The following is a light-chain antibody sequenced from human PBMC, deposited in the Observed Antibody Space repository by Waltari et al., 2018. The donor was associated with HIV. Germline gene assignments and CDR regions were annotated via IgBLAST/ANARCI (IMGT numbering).Light chain of an antibody. J-gene: IGLJ3*02. CDR3: ASYTTSDFLL. CDR1: STDITSHPF. V-gene: IGLV2-14*01. Sequence: QSALTQPASVSGSPGQSITISCTGHSTDITSHPFIAWYQQLPGKPPLLLFYEVSHRPAGIPDRFSASKSGNTASLTVSGLQAEDEADYYCASYTTSDFLLFGGGTKLTVL. CDR2: EVS.